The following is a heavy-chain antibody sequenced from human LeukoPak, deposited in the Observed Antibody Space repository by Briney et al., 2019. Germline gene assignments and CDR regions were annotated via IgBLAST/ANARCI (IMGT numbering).Heavy chain of an antibody. D-gene: IGHD6-13*01. CDR3: SGILRIAAAGWLCYQHAWDV. CDR2: INAYNGDT. CDR1: GYTFTYYG. Sequence: ASVTVSCKASGYTFTYYGIIWVRQAPGQGMEWMGLINAYNGDTNYAQKPQGRVTMTTDTSTSTASMERRSVKSDDKAAVFCSGILRIAAAGWLCYQHAWDVRGQEPGVSVS. V-gene: IGHV1-18*01. J-gene: IGHJ6*01.